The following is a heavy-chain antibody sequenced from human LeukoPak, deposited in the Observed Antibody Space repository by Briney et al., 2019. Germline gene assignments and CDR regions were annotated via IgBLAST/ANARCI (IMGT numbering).Heavy chain of an antibody. CDR2: IKQDGSEK. V-gene: IGHV3-7*01. D-gene: IGHD2-2*02. CDR3: ARSWYCSSNSCYTTGDAFDI. J-gene: IGHJ3*02. CDR1: GFTFSSYW. Sequence: GGSLRLSCAASGFTFSSYWMSWVRQAPGKGLEWVANIKQDGSEKYYVDSVKGRFTISRDNAKNSLYLQMNSLRAEDTAVYYCARSWYCSSNSCYTTGDAFDIWGQGTMVTVSS.